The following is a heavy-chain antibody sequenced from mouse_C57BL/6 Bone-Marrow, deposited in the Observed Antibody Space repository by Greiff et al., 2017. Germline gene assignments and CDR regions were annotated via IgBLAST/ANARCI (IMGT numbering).Heavy chain of an antibody. CDR1: GYTFTSYW. J-gene: IGHJ1*03. CDR3: AHGSYFDWYFAV. Sequence: QVQLQQPGAELVKPGASVKLSCKASGYTFTSYWMHWVKQRPGRGLEWIGRIDPSSGGTKYNEKFKSKATLTVDKPSSTAYMQLSSLTSEDSSVYYCAHGSYFDWYFAVWGTGTTVTVSS. D-gene: IGHD1-1*02. V-gene: IGHV1-72*01. CDR2: IDPSSGGT.